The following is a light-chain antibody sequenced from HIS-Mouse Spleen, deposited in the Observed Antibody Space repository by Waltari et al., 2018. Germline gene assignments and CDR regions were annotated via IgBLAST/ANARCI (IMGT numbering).Light chain of an antibody. CDR1: SLRSYY. Sequence: SSELTQDPAVSVALGQTVRITCQGDSLRSYYASWYQQKPGQAPVLVIYGKNKRPSGIPDRFSGSSSGNTASLTITGAQAEDEADYYCNSRDSSGNHVVFGGGTKVTVL. CDR2: GKN. CDR3: NSRDSSGNHVV. J-gene: IGLJ2*01. V-gene: IGLV3-19*01.